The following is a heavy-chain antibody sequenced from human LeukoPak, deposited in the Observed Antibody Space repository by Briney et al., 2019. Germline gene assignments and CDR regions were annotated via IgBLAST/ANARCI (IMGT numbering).Heavy chain of an antibody. V-gene: IGHV4-34*01. Sequence: SETLSLTCAVYGGSFSGYYWRWMRQPPRKGLEWIGEINHSGSTNYNPSLKSRVTISVDTSKNHFSLKLSSVTAADTAVYYCARSRRNYYDSSGYYVANYFNYWGQGTLVTVSS. CDR3: ARSRRNYYDSSGYYVANYFNY. D-gene: IGHD3-22*01. CDR2: INHSGST. J-gene: IGHJ4*02. CDR1: GGSFSGYY.